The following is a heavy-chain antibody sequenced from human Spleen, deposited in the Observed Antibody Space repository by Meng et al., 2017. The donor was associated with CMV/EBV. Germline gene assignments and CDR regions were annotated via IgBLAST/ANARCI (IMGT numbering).Heavy chain of an antibody. CDR1: GDSVSSNSAA. CDR3: ARGGRDDYVWGGYRYPRGSYYYGMDV. V-gene: IGHV6-1*01. D-gene: IGHD3-16*02. J-gene: IGHJ6*02. Sequence: SETLSLTCAISGDSVSSNSAAWNWIRQSPSRGLEWLGRTYYRSKWYNDYAVSVKSRITINPDTSKNQFTLQLNSVTPEDTAVYYCARGGRDDYVWGGYRYPRGSYYYGMDVWGQGTTVTVSS. CDR2: TYYRSKWYN.